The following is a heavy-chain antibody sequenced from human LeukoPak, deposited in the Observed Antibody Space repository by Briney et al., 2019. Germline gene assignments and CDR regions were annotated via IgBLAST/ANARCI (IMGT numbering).Heavy chain of an antibody. V-gene: IGHV3-9*01. CDR1: GFTFADYA. CDR3: ARGSTHYDVLTGYHYYFDY. CDR2: ISWNSGNI. Sequence: GRSLRLSCAASGFTFADYAMHWVRQTPGKGLEWVSGISWNSGNIDYADSVKGRFTISRDNAKNSLYLQMNSLRAEDTALYYCARGSTHYDVLTGYHYYFDYWGQGTLVTVSS. J-gene: IGHJ4*02. D-gene: IGHD3-9*01.